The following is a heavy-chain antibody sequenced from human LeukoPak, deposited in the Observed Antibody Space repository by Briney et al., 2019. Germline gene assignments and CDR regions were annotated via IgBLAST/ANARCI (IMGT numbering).Heavy chain of an antibody. V-gene: IGHV3-64*01. CDR1: GFTFSSYA. D-gene: IGHD2-2*01. CDR2: ISSNGGST. CDR3: ARGYCSSTSCYYYMDV. Sequence: PGGSLRLSCAASGFTFSSYAMHWVRQAPGKGLEYVSAISSNGGSTYYANSVKGRFTISRDNSKNTLYLQMGSLRAEDMAVYYCARGYCSSTSCYYYMDVWGKGTTVTVSS. J-gene: IGHJ6*03.